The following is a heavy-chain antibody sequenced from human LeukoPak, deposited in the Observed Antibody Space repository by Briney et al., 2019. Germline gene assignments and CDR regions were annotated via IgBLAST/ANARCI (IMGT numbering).Heavy chain of an antibody. V-gene: IGHV3-23*01. CDR3: ANNFDY. CDR1: GFTFSSSA. J-gene: IGHJ4*02. CDR2: ISNNGGYT. Sequence: PGGSLRLSCAASGFTFSSSAMSWVRQAPGKGLEWVSAISNNGGYTYYADSVQGRFTISRDNSKSTLCLQMNSLRAEDTAVYYCANNFDYWGQGTLVTVTS.